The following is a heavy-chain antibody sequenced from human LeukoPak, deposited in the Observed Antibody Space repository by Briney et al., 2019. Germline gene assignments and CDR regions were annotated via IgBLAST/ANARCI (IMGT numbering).Heavy chain of an antibody. CDR1: DDPINSGVYY. CDR3: ARAKKRSGRSRNFYLDV. D-gene: IGHD1-26*01. Sequence: SETLSLTCTVSDDPINSGVYYWNWIRQPAGKGLEWIGHIYTSGTTTNSNPSLKSRVAISLDTSKNHFSLKLSSVTAADTAVYYCARAKKRSGRSRNFYLDVWGKGTTVTVSS. V-gene: IGHV4-61*09. CDR2: IYTSGTTT. J-gene: IGHJ6*03.